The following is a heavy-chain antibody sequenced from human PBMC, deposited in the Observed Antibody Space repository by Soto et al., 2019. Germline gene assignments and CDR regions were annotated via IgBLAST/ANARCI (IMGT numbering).Heavy chain of an antibody. CDR1: GGTFSSYA. CDR3: ARTTYYDFWSGYYRNYYYYYGMDV. CDR2: IIPIFGTA. D-gene: IGHD3-3*01. J-gene: IGHJ6*02. Sequence: SVKVSCKASGGTFSSYAISWVRQAPGQGLEWMGGIIPIFGTANYAQKFQGRVTITTDTSASTAYMELSSLRSEDTAVYYCARTTYYDFWSGYYRNYYYYYGMDVWGQGTTVTVSS. V-gene: IGHV1-69*05.